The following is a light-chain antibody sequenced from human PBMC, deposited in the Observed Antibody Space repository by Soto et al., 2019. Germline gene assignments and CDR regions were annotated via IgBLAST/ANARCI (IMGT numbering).Light chain of an antibody. J-gene: IGLJ1*01. CDR3: SSYTSSSTLYV. V-gene: IGLV2-14*01. Sequence: QSLLTQPASASGSPGESITISCTGTSSDLGGYNYVSWYQQHPGKAPKLLIYDVSDRPSGVSNRFSGSKSGNTASLTISGLQAEDEADYYCSSYTSSSTLYVFGTGTRSPS. CDR2: DVS. CDR1: SSDLGGYNY.